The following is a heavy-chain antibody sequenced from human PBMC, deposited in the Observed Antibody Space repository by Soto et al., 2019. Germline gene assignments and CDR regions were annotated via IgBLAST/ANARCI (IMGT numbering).Heavy chain of an antibody. D-gene: IGHD6-19*01. V-gene: IGHV3-23*01. CDR1: GFTFSNYG. Sequence: EVQLLESGGDLVQPGGSLRLSCAASGFTFSNYGMTWVRQAPGKGLEWVSTISSGGDDTYYADSVKGRFTISRDNSKNTLYLQMNSLRAEDTALYFRVGARPPVPRRVYCDQWGQGSLVNVSS. J-gene: IGHJ4*02. CDR3: VGARPPVPRRVYCDQ. CDR2: ISSGGDDT.